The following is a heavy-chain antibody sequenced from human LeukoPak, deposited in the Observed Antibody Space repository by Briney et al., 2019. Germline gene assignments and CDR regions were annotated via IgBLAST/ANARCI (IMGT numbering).Heavy chain of an antibody. CDR1: GYTFTSYG. Sequence: ASVKVSCKASGYTFTSYGISWVRQAPGQGLEWMGWISAYNGNTNYAQKLQGRVTMTTDTSTSTAYMELRSLRSDDTAVYYCARDGDIVVVPAANAYYYYYYMDVWGKGTTVTVSS. D-gene: IGHD2-2*01. V-gene: IGHV1-18*01. CDR2: ISAYNGNT. CDR3: ARDGDIVVVPAANAYYYYYYMDV. J-gene: IGHJ6*03.